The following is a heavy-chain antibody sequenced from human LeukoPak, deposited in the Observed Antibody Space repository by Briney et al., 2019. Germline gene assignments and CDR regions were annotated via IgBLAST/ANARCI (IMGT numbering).Heavy chain of an antibody. CDR2: INPNSGGT. Sequence: ASVKVSCKASGYTFTGYYMHWVRQAPGQGLEWMGWINPNSGGTNYAQKFQGRVTMTRDTSISTAYMELSRLRSDDTAVYCCARGGKTATTVTPLGNWFDPWGQGTLVTVSS. CDR1: GYTFTGYY. J-gene: IGHJ5*02. D-gene: IGHD4-17*01. V-gene: IGHV1-2*02. CDR3: ARGGKTATTVTPLGNWFDP.